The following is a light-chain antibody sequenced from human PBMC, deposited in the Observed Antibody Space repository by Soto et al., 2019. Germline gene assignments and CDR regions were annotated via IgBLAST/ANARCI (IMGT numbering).Light chain of an antibody. CDR2: GAS. Sequence: VLTQFPGTLSLSPGERATLSCRASQSVISDYLAWYQQQPGQAPRLLISGASSRATGIPDRFSGSGSGTDFTLTISRLEPEDFAVYYCQQYGSSPRTFGQGTKVEIK. J-gene: IGKJ1*01. V-gene: IGKV3-20*01. CDR3: QQYGSSPRT. CDR1: QSVISDY.